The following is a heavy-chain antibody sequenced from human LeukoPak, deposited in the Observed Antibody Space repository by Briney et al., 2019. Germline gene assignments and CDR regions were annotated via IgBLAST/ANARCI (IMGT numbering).Heavy chain of an antibody. D-gene: IGHD3-10*01. CDR3: ARVGLWFGELSPNWFDP. CDR1: GYTFTSYG. V-gene: IGHV1-18*01. Sequence: ASVKVSCKASGYTFTSYGISWVRQAPGQGLEWMGWISAYNGNTNYAQKLQGRVTMTTDTSTSTAYMELRSLRSEDTAVYYCARVGLWFGELSPNWFDPWGQGTLVTVSS. J-gene: IGHJ5*02. CDR2: ISAYNGNT.